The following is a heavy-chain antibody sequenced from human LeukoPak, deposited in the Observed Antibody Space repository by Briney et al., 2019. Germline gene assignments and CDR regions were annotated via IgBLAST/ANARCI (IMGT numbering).Heavy chain of an antibody. Sequence: PGGSLRLSCAASGFTFSNYVMNWVRQPPGKGLEWIGEINHGGSTNYHPSLKSRVAISVDTSKNQFSLNLSSVTAADTAVYYCARGGSWFSGDPNLAVAGPVGYWGQGTLVTVSS. V-gene: IGHV4-34*01. CDR2: INHGGST. CDR3: ARGGSWFSGDPNLAVAGPVGY. D-gene: IGHD6-19*01. CDR1: GFTFSNYV. J-gene: IGHJ4*02.